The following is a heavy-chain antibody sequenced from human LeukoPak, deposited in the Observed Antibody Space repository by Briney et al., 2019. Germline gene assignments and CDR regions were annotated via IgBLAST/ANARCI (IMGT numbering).Heavy chain of an antibody. V-gene: IGHV3-23*01. J-gene: IGHJ4*02. CDR2: ISDSGGST. Sequence: AGGSLRLSCAVSGITLSNYGMSWVRQAPGKGLEWVAGISDSGGSTKYADSVKGRFTIARDNRKNTLYLQMNSLRAADTAVYFCAKRGVVIRVILVGFHKEAYYFESWGQGALVTVSS. CDR1: GITLSNYG. CDR3: AKRGVVIRVILVGFHKEAYYFES. D-gene: IGHD3/OR15-3a*01.